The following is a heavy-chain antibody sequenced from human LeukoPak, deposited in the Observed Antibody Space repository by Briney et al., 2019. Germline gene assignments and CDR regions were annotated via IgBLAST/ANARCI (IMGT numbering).Heavy chain of an antibody. CDR3: ARDLCSSSRCSLGLLDV. CDR1: EFTFSTYW. D-gene: IGHD2-2*01. V-gene: IGHV3-74*01. CDR2: INIDGCRT. J-gene: IGHJ6*04. Sequence: PGGSLRPSCAASEFTFSTYWIHWLRQAAGKWLVWVSRINIDGCRTTYADSVKGRFTASRDNATNTLYLQMNSIRAECTAVYYCARDLCSSSRCSLGLLDVWGKGTTVTVSS.